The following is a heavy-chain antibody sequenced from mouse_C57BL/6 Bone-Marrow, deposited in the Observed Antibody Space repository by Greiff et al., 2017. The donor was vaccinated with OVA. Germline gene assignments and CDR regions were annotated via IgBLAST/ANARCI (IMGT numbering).Heavy chain of an antibody. Sequence: QVQLQQPGAELVKPGASVKLSCKASGYTFTSYWMHWVKQRPGQGLEWIGMIHPNSGSTNYNEKFKSKATLTVDKSSSTAYMQLSSLTSEDSAVYYCARTAYYSNSYFDYWGKGTTLTVSS. D-gene: IGHD2-5*01. J-gene: IGHJ2*01. CDR2: IHPNSGST. CDR1: GYTFTSYW. V-gene: IGHV1-64*01. CDR3: ARTAYYSNSYFDY.